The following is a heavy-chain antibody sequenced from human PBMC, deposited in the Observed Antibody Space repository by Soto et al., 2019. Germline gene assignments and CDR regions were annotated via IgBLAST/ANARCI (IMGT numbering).Heavy chain of an antibody. CDR1: GFTFSSYG. CDR3: AKDFDSVQLDTYGMDV. V-gene: IGHV3-30*18. CDR2: ISYDGSNK. Sequence: GGSLRLSCAASGFTFSSYGMHWVRQAPGKGLEWVAVISYDGSNKYYADSVKGRFTISRDNSKNTLYLQMNSLRAEDTAVYYCAKDFDSVQLDTYGMDVWGQGTTVTVSS. D-gene: IGHD1-1*01. J-gene: IGHJ6*02.